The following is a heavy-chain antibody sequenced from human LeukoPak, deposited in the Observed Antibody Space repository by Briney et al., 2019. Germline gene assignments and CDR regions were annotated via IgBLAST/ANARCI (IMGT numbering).Heavy chain of an antibody. CDR2: INAYNGKT. J-gene: IGHJ4*02. V-gene: IGHV1-18*01. D-gene: IGHD2-21*02. Sequence: ASVKVSCKASGYTLTSYGIGWVRQAPGQGLEWMGWINAYNGKTNYIQKFQGRVTVTTDTSTSTAYMELTSLRFDDTAVYYCAREEVVMVTGGFDYWGQGTLVTVSS. CDR1: GYTLTSYG. CDR3: AREEVVMVTGGFDY.